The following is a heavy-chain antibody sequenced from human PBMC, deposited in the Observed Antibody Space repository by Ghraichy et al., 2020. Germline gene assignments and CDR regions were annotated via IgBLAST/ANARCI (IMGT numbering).Heavy chain of an antibody. D-gene: IGHD3/OR15-3a*01. CDR3: ARKGRTGDY. CDR1: GFTFSSYW. J-gene: IGHJ4*02. Sequence: GGSLRLSCAASGFTFSSYWMNWFRQAPGKGLEWVGNIKEDGSEKYYADSVKGRFTISRDNAKNSMYLQMNNLRVDDTAMYYCARKGRTGDYWGQGTLVTVSS. CDR2: IKEDGSEK. V-gene: IGHV3-7*01.